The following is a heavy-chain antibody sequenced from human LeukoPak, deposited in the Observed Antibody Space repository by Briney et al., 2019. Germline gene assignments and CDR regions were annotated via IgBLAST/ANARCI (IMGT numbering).Heavy chain of an antibody. V-gene: IGHV4-59*01. Sequence: SETLSLTCTVSGGSISSYYWNWIRQPPGKGLEWIGYIYYSGSTNYNPSLKSRVTISVDTSKNQFSLNLTSVTAADTAVYYCAREHRITGTYELGDWFDPWGQGTLVTVSS. CDR3: AREHRITGTYELGDWFDP. CDR1: GGSISSYY. D-gene: IGHD1-7*01. J-gene: IGHJ5*02. CDR2: IYYSGST.